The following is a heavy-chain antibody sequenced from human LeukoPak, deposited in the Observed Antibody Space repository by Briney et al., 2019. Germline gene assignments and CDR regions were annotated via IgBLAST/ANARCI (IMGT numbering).Heavy chain of an antibody. CDR1: GFTFSHYY. D-gene: IGHD6-19*01. CDR2: ITDSGSSI. J-gene: IGHJ4*02. CDR3: ARDLAVAGY. V-gene: IGHV3-11*01. Sequence: GGSLRLSCAASGFTFSHYYMGWIRQAPGKGLEWVSYITDSGSSIHYADSVKGRYTMSRDNAKNSLYLQMNSLRAEDTAVYYCARDLAVAGYWGQGTLVTVSS.